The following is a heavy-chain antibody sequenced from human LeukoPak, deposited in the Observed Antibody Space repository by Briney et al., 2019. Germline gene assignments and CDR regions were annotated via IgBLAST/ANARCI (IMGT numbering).Heavy chain of an antibody. D-gene: IGHD3-22*01. J-gene: IGHJ4*02. CDR3: ARTQYPYYDSR. V-gene: IGHV4-31*03. CDR2: IYYSGST. CDR1: GGSISSGGYY. Sequence: SQTLSLTCTVSGGSISSGGYYWSWIRQHPGKGLEWIAYIYYSGSTYYNPSLKSRVTISVDTSKNQFSLKLSSVTAADTAVYYCARTQYPYYDSRWGQGTLVTVSS.